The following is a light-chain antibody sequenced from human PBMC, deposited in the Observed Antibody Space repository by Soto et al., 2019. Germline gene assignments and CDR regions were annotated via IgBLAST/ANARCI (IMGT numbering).Light chain of an antibody. CDR2: EVS. CDR1: SSDVGGYNY. CDR3: SSYSISTAYL. Sequence: QSALTQLPSASGSPGQSVTISCTGTSSDVGGYNYVSWYQQHPGKAPKLMVFEVSNRPSGVSYRFSGSKSGNTASLTISGLQAEDEADYFCSSYSISTAYLFGTGTKLTVL. V-gene: IGLV2-14*01. J-gene: IGLJ1*01.